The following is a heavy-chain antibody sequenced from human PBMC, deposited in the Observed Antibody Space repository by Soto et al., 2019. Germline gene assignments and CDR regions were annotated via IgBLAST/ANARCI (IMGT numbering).Heavy chain of an antibody. CDR3: AKGLLSSGWYGADY. J-gene: IGHJ4*02. CDR2: LSWNSGRI. CDR1: GFTFDDYA. Sequence: EVQLVESGEGLVQPGRSLRLSCAASGFTFDDYAMHWVRQAPGKGLEWVSGLSWNSGRIEYADSVRGRFFISRDNAQNTLFLQMDSLRAEDTALYYCAKGLLSSGWYGADYWGQGTLVTVSS. V-gene: IGHV3-9*01. D-gene: IGHD6-19*01.